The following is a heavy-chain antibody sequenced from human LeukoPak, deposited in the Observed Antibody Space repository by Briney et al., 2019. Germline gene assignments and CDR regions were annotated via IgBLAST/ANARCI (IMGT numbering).Heavy chain of an antibody. CDR2: IWYDGSNK. Sequence: GGSLRLSCAASGFTFSSYGMHWVRQAPGKGLEWVAVIWYDGSNKYYADSVKGRFTISRDNSKNTLYLQMNSLRAEDTAVYYCARDLRYDFWSGPNWFDPWGQGTLVTVSS. J-gene: IGHJ5*02. D-gene: IGHD3-3*01. CDR3: ARDLRYDFWSGPNWFDP. V-gene: IGHV3-33*01. CDR1: GFTFSSYG.